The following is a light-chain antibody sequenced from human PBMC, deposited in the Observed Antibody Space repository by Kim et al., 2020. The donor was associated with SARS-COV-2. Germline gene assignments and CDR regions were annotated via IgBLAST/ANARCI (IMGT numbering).Light chain of an antibody. CDR1: SSDIGGYNY. CDR3: TSYAGSSNYV. V-gene: IGLV2-8*01. CDR2: EVS. J-gene: IGLJ1*01. Sequence: GQSVTISCTGNSSDIGGYNYVSWYQQHPGKAPKLMIYEVSKRPSGVPDRFSGSKSGNTASLTVSGLQAEDEADYYCTSYAGSSNYVFGTGTKVTVL.